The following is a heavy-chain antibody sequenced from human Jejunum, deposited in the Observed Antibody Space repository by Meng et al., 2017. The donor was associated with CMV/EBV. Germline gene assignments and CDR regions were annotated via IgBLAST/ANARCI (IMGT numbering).Heavy chain of an antibody. D-gene: IGHD3-16*01. CDR2: INQHGSEE. J-gene: IGHJ4*02. V-gene: IGHV3-7*01. Sequence: CVDFGLTFSPYWMSWVRETPWKGLEWVANINQHGSEESYVGSVKGRFTISRDNAKNSLYLQMNSLRAEDTAVYYCARGGGNTRFDYWGQGTLVTVSS. CDR3: ARGGGNTRFDY. CDR1: GLTFSPYW.